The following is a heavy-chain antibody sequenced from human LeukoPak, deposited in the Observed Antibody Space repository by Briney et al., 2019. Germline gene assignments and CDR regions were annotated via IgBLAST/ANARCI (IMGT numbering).Heavy chain of an antibody. CDR1: GFTFRSYS. D-gene: IGHD2-15*01. V-gene: IGHV3-21*01. J-gene: IGHJ6*02. Sequence: GGSLRLSCAASGFTFRSYSMNWVRQAPGKGLEWVSSISSSSSYIYYADSVKGRFTISRDNAKNSLYLRMNSLRAEDTAVYYCASLGSCSGGSCYARFYYYYYGMDVWGQGTTVTVSS. CDR2: ISSSSSYI. CDR3: ASLGSCSGGSCYARFYYYYYGMDV.